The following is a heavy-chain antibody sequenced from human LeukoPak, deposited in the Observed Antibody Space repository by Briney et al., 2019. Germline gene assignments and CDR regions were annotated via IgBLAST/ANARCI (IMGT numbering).Heavy chain of an antibody. Sequence: ASVKVSCKASGYTFTGYYMHWVRQAPGQGLEWMGWISAYNGNTNYAQKLQGRVTMTTDTSTSTAYMELRSLRSDDTAVYYCARSRITIFGVVPYYYGMDVWGQGTTVTVSS. D-gene: IGHD3-3*01. CDR2: ISAYNGNT. J-gene: IGHJ6*02. V-gene: IGHV1-18*04. CDR1: GYTFTGYY. CDR3: ARSRITIFGVVPYYYGMDV.